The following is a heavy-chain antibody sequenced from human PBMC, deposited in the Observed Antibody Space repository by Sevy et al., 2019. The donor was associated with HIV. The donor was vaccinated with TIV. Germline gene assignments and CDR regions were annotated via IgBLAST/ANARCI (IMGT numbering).Heavy chain of an antibody. J-gene: IGHJ4*02. V-gene: IGHV1-69*13. CDR1: GGTFSSYA. CDR3: ARDGDVGYSYGY. D-gene: IGHD5-18*01. Sequence: ASVKVSCKASGGTFSSYAISWVRQAPGQGLEWMGGIIPIFGTANYAQKFQGRVTITADESTSTAYMELSSLGSEDTAVYYCARDGDVGYSYGYWGQGTLVTVSS. CDR2: IIPIFGTA.